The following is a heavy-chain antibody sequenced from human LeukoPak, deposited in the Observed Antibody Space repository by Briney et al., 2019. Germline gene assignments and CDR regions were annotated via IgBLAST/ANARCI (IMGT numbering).Heavy chain of an antibody. V-gene: IGHV1-18*01. CDR1: GYTFTSYG. Sequence: ASVKVSCKASGYTFTSYGINWVRQASGQGLEWMGWISAYNGNTNYAQKFQGRVTMTTDTSTSTAYMELRSLRSDETAVYYCAFRGCTYGPFDYWGEGTLFTVSS. CDR3: AFRGCTYGPFDY. CDR2: ISAYNGNT. J-gene: IGHJ4*02. D-gene: IGHD5-18*01.